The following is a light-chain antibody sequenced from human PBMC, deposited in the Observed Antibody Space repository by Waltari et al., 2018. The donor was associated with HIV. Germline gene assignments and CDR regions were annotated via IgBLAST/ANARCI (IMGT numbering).Light chain of an antibody. J-gene: IGLJ3*02. CDR2: DNN. Sequence: QSVLTQPPSASGAPGQTVTISCSGSNSNIGIYTVNWYLQFPGTAPKLLSYDNNQRPSGVPDRFSGSKSGTSASLAIRGVQSEDEADYYCAAWDDRLDGPWVFGGGTKLTVL. CDR3: AAWDDRLDGPWV. V-gene: IGLV1-44*01. CDR1: NSNIGIYT.